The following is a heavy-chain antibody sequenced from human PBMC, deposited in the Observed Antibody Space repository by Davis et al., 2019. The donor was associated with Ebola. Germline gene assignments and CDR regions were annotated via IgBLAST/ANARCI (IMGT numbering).Heavy chain of an antibody. Sequence: ASVKVSCKASGYTFNSHGISWVRQAPGQGLEWMAWISAYNGNTNYAQKLQGRVTMTTDTSTSTAYMELRSLRSDDTAVYYCARDRGMIAAAGHFDYWGQGTLVTVSS. V-gene: IGHV1-18*01. J-gene: IGHJ4*02. CDR1: GYTFNSHG. D-gene: IGHD6-13*01. CDR2: ISAYNGNT. CDR3: ARDRGMIAAAGHFDY.